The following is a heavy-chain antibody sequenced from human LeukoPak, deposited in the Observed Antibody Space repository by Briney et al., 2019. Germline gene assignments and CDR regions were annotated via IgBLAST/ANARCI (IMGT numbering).Heavy chain of an antibody. J-gene: IGHJ5*02. CDR1: RFTFSSYA. CDR2: ISYDGSNK. CDR3: ARDRAYNWFDL. Sequence: PGRSLRLSCAASRFTFSSYAMHWVRQAPGKGLEWVAVISYDGSNKFYADSVKGLFTISRDNSKNTLYLQMNSLRAEDTAVYYCARDRAYNWFDLWGQGTLVTVSS. V-gene: IGHV3-30*01. D-gene: IGHD3-10*01.